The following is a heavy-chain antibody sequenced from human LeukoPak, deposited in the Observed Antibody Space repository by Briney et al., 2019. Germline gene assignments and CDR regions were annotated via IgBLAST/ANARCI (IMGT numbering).Heavy chain of an antibody. V-gene: IGHV4-39*01. CDR3: ASYYDFWSGLSEY. Sequence: SETLSLICTVSGGSISSSSYYWGWIRQPPGKGLEWIGSIYYSGSTYYNPSLKSRVTISVDTSKNQFSLKLTSVTAADTAVYYCASYYDFWSGLSEYWGQGTLVTVSS. CDR1: GGSISSSSYY. J-gene: IGHJ4*02. D-gene: IGHD3-3*01. CDR2: IYYSGST.